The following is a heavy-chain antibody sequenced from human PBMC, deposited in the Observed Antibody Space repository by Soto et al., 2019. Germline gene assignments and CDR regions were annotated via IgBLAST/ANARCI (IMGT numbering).Heavy chain of an antibody. J-gene: IGHJ6*02. Sequence: EEQLVESGGAVVQPGGSLRLSCEASGFSFGSYTMHWVRQAPGKGLEWVSLISWNGGSSFYADSVKGRFTISRDNRQSPLFLQKNNLGPGNRPFFFCAKKIGGAGWGGGDVWGHGTTVTVSS. CDR1: GFSFGSYT. V-gene: IGHV3-43*01. D-gene: IGHD3-16*01. CDR3: AKKIGGAGWGGGDV. CDR2: ISWNGGSS.